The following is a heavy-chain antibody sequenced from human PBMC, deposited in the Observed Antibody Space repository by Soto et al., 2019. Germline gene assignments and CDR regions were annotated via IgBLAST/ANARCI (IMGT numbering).Heavy chain of an antibody. CDR2: SNHRGSN. Sequence: PSETLSLTCTVSGGSVDRGDYYWNWIRQSPGKGLEWIGESNHRGSNNYSPSLKSRVTISLDTSKNQFSLKLTSVTAADTAVYYCVRGGSSDWQVALDMWGQGTMVTVSS. CDR3: VRGGSSDWQVALDM. D-gene: IGHD6-19*01. V-gene: IGHV4-61*08. J-gene: IGHJ3*02. CDR1: GGSVDRGDYY.